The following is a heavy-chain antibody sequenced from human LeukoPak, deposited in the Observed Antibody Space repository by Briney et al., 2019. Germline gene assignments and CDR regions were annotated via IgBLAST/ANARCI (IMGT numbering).Heavy chain of an antibody. J-gene: IGHJ5*02. V-gene: IGHV1-2*02. CDR3: ARPSIAAETWFDP. D-gene: IGHD6-13*01. CDR2: INPNSGGT. Sequence: ASVKVSCKASGYTFTGYYTHWVRQAPGQGLEWMGWINPNSGGTNYAQKFQGRVTMTRDTSISTAYMELSRLRSDDTAVYYCARPSIAAETWFDPWGQGTLVTVSS. CDR1: GYTFTGYY.